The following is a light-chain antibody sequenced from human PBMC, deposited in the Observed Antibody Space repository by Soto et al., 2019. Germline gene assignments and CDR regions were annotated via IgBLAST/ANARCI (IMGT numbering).Light chain of an antibody. J-gene: IGLJ2*01. V-gene: IGLV2-14*01. Sequence: QSALTQPASVSGSPGQSIAISCTGSSSDIGDYNYVSWYQQHPGKAPKLMIYDVSNRPSGVSNRFSGSMSGNTASLTISGFQPEDEADYYCSSYTGSSTVVFGGGTKLTVL. CDR2: DVS. CDR1: SSDIGDYNY. CDR3: SSYTGSSTVV.